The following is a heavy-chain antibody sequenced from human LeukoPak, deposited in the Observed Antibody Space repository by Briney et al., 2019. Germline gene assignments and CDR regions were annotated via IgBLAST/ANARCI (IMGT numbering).Heavy chain of an antibody. CDR2: ISDSGGGA. Sequence: GGSLRLSCAASGFTFSSNGMTWVRQAPGKGLEWVSTISDSGGGAYYADSVKGRFTISRDSSRSTLYLQMNSLRAEDTALYYCAKDSYSLSGYAFDIWGQGTMVTVSS. J-gene: IGHJ3*02. D-gene: IGHD2-15*01. CDR1: GFTFSSNG. V-gene: IGHV3-23*01. CDR3: AKDSYSLSGYAFDI.